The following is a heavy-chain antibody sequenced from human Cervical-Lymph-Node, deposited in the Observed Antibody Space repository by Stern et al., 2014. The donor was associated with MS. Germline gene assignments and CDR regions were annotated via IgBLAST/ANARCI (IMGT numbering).Heavy chain of an antibody. J-gene: IGHJ6*02. D-gene: IGHD6-13*01. Sequence: EVQLVESGAEVKKPGESLKISCKGSGYSFTSYWIGWVRQMPGKGLEWMGFIYPGDSDTRYSPSFQGQVTISADKSISTAYLQWSSLKASDTAMYYCARRSIAAAGTYYYGMDVWGQGTTVTVSS. V-gene: IGHV5-51*01. CDR2: IYPGDSDT. CDR1: GYSFTSYW. CDR3: ARRSIAAAGTYYYGMDV.